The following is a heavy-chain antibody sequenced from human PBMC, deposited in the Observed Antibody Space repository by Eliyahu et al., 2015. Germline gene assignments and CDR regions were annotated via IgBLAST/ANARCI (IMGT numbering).Heavy chain of an antibody. J-gene: IGHJ6*02. V-gene: IGHV3-23*01. D-gene: IGHD2-8*01. CDR1: GFTFSSYA. Sequence: EVQLLESGGGLVQPGGSLRLSXAASGFTFSSYAMSXVRQAPGKGLEWVSGISGSGGSTYYADSVKGRFTISRDNSKNTLYLQMNSLRAEDTAVYYCAKDPLGYCTNGVCYPPTYYYYGMDVWGQGTTVTVSS. CDR2: ISGSGGST. CDR3: AKDPLGYCTNGVCYPPTYYYYGMDV.